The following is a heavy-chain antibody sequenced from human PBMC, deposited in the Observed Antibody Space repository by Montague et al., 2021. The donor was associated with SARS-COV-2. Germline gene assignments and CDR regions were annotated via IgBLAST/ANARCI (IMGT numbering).Heavy chain of an antibody. Sequence: SETLSLTCTVSGGSISSSSYYWGWIRQPPGMGLEWIVSLYYSASTYYNPSLKSRVTISVDTSKNQFSLKLSSVTAADTAVYYCARHARYDYSMDIDYYDYDGIDVWGQGTTVAVSS. D-gene: IGHD4-11*01. CDR2: LYYSAST. J-gene: IGHJ6*02. CDR3: ARHARYDYSMDIDYYDYDGIDV. V-gene: IGHV4-39*01. CDR1: GGSISSSSYY.